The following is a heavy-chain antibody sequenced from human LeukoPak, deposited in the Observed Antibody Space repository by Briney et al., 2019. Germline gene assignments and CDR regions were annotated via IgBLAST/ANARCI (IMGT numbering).Heavy chain of an antibody. V-gene: IGHV1-69*01. J-gene: IGHJ6*04. Sequence: SVKVSCKASGGTFSSYAISWVRQAPGQGLEWMGGIIPIFGTANYAQKFQSRVTITADESTSTAYMELSSLRSEDTAVYYCARSHIVVVPAAISYYYYYGMDVWGKGTTVTVSS. CDR2: IIPIFGTA. D-gene: IGHD2-2*01. CDR3: ARSHIVVVPAAISYYYYYGMDV. CDR1: GGTFSSYA.